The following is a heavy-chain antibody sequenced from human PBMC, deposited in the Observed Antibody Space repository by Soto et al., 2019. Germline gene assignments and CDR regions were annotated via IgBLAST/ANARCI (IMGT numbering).Heavy chain of an antibody. J-gene: IGHJ5*02. Sequence: QVQLVQSGAEVKKPGSSVKVSCKASGGTFSSYAISWVRQAPGQGLEWMGGIIPIFGTANYAQKFQGRVTITADKSTSTAYMELSSLRSEDTAVYYCARDHGFGLVKRFDWFDPWGQGTLVTVSS. V-gene: IGHV1-69*06. CDR3: ARDHGFGLVKRFDWFDP. D-gene: IGHD3-3*01. CDR1: GGTFSSYA. CDR2: IIPIFGTA.